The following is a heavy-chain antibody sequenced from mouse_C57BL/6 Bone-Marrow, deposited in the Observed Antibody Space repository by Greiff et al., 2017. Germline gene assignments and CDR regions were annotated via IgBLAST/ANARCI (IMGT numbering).Heavy chain of an antibody. V-gene: IGHV1-15*01. CDR2: IDPETGGT. CDR1: GYTFTNYE. D-gene: IGHD2-3*01. Sequence: QVQLQQSGAELVRPGASVTLSCKASGYTFTNYEMHWVKQTPVHGLEWIGAIDPETGGTAYNQKFKCKAILTADKSSSPAYMELRSLTSEDSAVYYCTRLIYDGYWYYFDYWGQGTTLTVSS. J-gene: IGHJ2*01. CDR3: TRLIYDGYWYYFDY.